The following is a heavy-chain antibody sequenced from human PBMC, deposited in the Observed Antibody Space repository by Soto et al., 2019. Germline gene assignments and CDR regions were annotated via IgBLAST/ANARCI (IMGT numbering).Heavy chain of an antibody. CDR3: AQGGSSWHYFDY. J-gene: IGHJ4*02. V-gene: IGHV3-30*18. CDR1: GFTFSSYG. CDR2: ISYDGTNK. D-gene: IGHD6-13*01. Sequence: QVQLVESGGGVVQPGRSLRLSCAASGFTFSSYGMHWVRQAPGKGLEWVAVISYDGTNKYYADSVKGRFTISRDNSKKTLYLPMNSLRAEATAVYYCAQGGSSWHYFDYWGQGTLVTVSS.